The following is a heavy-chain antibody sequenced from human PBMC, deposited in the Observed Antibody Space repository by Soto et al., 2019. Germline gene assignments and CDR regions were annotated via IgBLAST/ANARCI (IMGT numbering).Heavy chain of an antibody. D-gene: IGHD5-18*01. CDR2: IYYSGNT. CDR1: GGSIRSGGYY. Sequence: PSETLSLTCTVSGGSIRSGGYYWSWVRQNPRRGLEWIGNIYYSGNTYYNPSLKSRLTISVDTSKNQFSLNLSSVTAADTAVYYCARDRLMATAGTARHYFGLDVWGQGTTVTVS. V-gene: IGHV4-31*03. CDR3: ARDRLMATAGTARHYFGLDV. J-gene: IGHJ6*02.